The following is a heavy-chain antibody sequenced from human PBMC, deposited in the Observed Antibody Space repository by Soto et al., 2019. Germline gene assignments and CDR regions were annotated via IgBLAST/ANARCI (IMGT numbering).Heavy chain of an antibody. Sequence: EVQLVDSGGGLVQPGGSLRHSCAASGFTFSNAWMSWVRQAPGKGLEWVGRIKSKTDGGTTDYAAPVKGRFTISRDDSKNTLYLQMNSLKTEDTAVYYCTTDGRYFDWPARYYYYYGMDVWGQGTTVTVSS. CDR3: TTDGRYFDWPARYYYYYGMDV. J-gene: IGHJ6*02. D-gene: IGHD3-9*01. CDR1: GFTFSNAW. V-gene: IGHV3-15*01. CDR2: IKSKTDGGTT.